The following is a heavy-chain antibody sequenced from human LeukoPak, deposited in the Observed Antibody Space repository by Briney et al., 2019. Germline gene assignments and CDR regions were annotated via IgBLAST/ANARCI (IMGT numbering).Heavy chain of an antibody. V-gene: IGHV4-4*07. J-gene: IGHJ4*02. CDR3: ARDRGWGAARTAFDY. CDR1: GGSIRSYY. D-gene: IGHD6-6*01. Sequence: SETLSLTCTVSGGSIRSYYWSWIRQPAGKGLEWIGRIYTSGSTNYNPSLKSRVTMSVDTSKNQFSLKLSSVTAADTAVYYCARDRGWGAARTAFDYWGQGTLVTVSS. CDR2: IYTSGST.